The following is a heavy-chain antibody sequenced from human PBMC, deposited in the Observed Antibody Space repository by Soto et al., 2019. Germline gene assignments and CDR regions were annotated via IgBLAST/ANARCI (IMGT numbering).Heavy chain of an antibody. CDR2: INSDGSST. Sequence: GGSLRLSCAASGFTFSSYWMHWVRQAPGKGLVWVSRINSDGSSTSYADSVKGRFTISRDNAKNTLYLQMNSLRAEDTAVYYCARDPRGYSYGSPDSYFDYWGQGTPVTVSS. J-gene: IGHJ4*02. CDR3: ARDPRGYSYGSPDSYFDY. V-gene: IGHV3-74*01. CDR1: GFTFSSYW. D-gene: IGHD5-18*01.